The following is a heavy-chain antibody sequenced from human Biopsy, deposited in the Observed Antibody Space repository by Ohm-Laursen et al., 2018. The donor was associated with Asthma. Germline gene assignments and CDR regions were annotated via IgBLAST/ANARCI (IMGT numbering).Heavy chain of an antibody. CDR3: ARRGGVRRYFDY. CDR2: IYYIGST. Sequence: TPSLTWAVSGGSISSGAYYWSWVRQPPGKGLEWIGYIYYIGSTYYNPSLKSRVAISLDTSKNQFSLKLSSVTAADTAVYFCARRGGVRRYFDYWGQGTLVTVSS. V-gene: IGHV4-30-4*01. CDR1: GGSISSGAYY. D-gene: IGHD3-16*01. J-gene: IGHJ4*02.